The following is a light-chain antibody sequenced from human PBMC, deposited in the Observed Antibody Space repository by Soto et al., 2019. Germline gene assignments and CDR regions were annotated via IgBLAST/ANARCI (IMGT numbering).Light chain of an antibody. CDR1: SSTIGSNT. V-gene: IGLV1-44*01. CDR3: ATWDDSLNAVV. Sequence: QSVLTQPPSASGTPGQRVTISCSGSSSTIGSNTVNWYQQVPGTAPKLLIYTNDQRPAGVPDRFSGSKSGTSASLAISGLQSEDEAGYHCATWDDSLNAVVFGGGTKRTVL. CDR2: TND. J-gene: IGLJ2*01.